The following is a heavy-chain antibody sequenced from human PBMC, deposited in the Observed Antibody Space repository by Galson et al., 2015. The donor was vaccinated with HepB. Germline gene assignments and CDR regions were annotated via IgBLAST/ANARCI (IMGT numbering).Heavy chain of an antibody. J-gene: IGHJ4*02. D-gene: IGHD3-16*01. Sequence: SLRLSCAASGFTFSTFAMHWVRQAPGKGLECVAVISNDERKKYYTDSVRGRFTISRDISRNTLHLQLDSLRDEDTALYYCARETWGSIDYWGQGTLVTVSS. CDR3: ARETWGSIDY. CDR1: GFTFSTFA. V-gene: IGHV3-30*10. CDR2: ISNDERKK.